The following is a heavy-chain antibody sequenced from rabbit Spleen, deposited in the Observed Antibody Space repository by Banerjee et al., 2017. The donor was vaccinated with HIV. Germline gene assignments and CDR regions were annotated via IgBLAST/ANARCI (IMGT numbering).Heavy chain of an antibody. CDR2: IYTGDGDT. J-gene: IGHJ4*01. CDR1: GFDFSSSYY. V-gene: IGHV1S40*01. CDR3: ARGGGVVGDGLNL. Sequence: QSLEESGGDLVQPEGSLTLTCTASGFDFSSSYYMNWVRQAPGKGLEFIASIYTGDGDTYYASWAKGRFTISKTSSTTVTLQMTSLTAADTATYFCARGGGVVGDGLNLWGPGPLVTVS. D-gene: IGHD4-1*01.